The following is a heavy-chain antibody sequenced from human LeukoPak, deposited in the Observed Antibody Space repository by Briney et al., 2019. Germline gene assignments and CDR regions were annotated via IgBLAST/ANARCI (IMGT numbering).Heavy chain of an antibody. CDR1: GGSISTYY. CDR2: IYYSGST. CDR3: ARREYGDYDPWFDP. J-gene: IGHJ5*02. Sequence: SETLSLTCTVSGGSISTYYWSWIRQPPGKGLEWIGFIYYSGSTNYNPSLKSRVTISVDTSKSQFSLKLSSVTAADTAVYYCARREYGDYDPWFDPWGQGTLVIVSS. D-gene: IGHD5-12*01. V-gene: IGHV4-59*01.